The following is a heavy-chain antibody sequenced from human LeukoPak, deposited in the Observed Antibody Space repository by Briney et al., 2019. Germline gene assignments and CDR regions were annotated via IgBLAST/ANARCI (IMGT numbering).Heavy chain of an antibody. CDR1: GFTFSTSW. CDR3: ARVPTNSYGFGQ. J-gene: IGHJ4*02. Sequence: GGSLRLSCAASGFTFSTSWMHWVRQAPGKGLVWVSRIYSDESSTRYADSVKGRFTISRDNAKNTLYLQMNSLTVEDTAVYYCARVPTNSYGFGQWGQGSLVTVSS. V-gene: IGHV3-74*01. D-gene: IGHD5-18*01. CDR2: IYSDESST.